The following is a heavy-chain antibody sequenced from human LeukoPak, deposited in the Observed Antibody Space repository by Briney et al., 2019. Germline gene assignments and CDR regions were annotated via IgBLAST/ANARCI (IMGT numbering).Heavy chain of an antibody. V-gene: IGHV4-4*09. J-gene: IGHJ3*02. D-gene: IGHD2-2*01. CDR2: IYTSGST. CDR1: GSISSYY. CDR3: ARQKCTSTSCLTKNAFDI. Sequence: SETLSLTCTVSGSISSYYWSWIRQPPGKGLEWIGYIYTSGSTNYNPSLKSRVTISVDTSKNQFSLDLSPVTAADTAVYYCARQKCTSTSCLTKNAFDIWGQGTMVTVSS.